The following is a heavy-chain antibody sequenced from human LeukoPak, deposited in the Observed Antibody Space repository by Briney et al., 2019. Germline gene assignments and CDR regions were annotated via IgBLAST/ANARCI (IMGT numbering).Heavy chain of an antibody. CDR2: IYYSGNN. J-gene: IGHJ4*02. Sequence: SETLSLTCTVSGGSVSSGSYYWSWIRQPPGKGLEWIAYIYYSGNNNYNPSLKSRVTISVDTSKNQFSLKLTSVTAADTAVYYCARVVTTGSYFDYWGQGTLVTVSS. CDR1: GGSVSSGSYY. CDR3: ARVVTTGSYFDY. D-gene: IGHD4-17*01. V-gene: IGHV4-61*01.